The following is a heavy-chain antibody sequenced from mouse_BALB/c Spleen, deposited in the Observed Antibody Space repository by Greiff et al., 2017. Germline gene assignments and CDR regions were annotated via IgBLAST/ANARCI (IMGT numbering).Heavy chain of an antibody. CDR1: GYTFSSYW. Sequence: QVQLQQSGAELMKPGASVKISCKATGYTFSSYWIEWVKQRPGHGLEWIGEILPGSGSTNYNEKFKGKATFTADTSSNTAYMQLSSLTSEDSAVYYCARRYGSSYGAMDYWGQGTSVTVSS. CDR2: ILPGSGST. J-gene: IGHJ4*01. D-gene: IGHD1-1*01. V-gene: IGHV1-9*01. CDR3: ARRYGSSYGAMDY.